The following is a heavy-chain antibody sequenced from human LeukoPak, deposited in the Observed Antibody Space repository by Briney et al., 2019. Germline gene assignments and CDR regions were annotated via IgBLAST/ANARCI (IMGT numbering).Heavy chain of an antibody. CDR3: ATGLWTYDN. CDR2: IKQDGSEK. D-gene: IGHD2/OR15-2a*01. V-gene: IGHV3-7*03. CDR1: GFILRSYW. J-gene: IGHJ4*02. Sequence: PGGSLRLSCVASGFILRSYWMSWVRQAPGKRLEWVANIKQDGSEKHYVDPVKGRFTISRDNAKNSLYLQMNSLRAEDTAMYYCATGLWTYDNWGQGTLVTVSS.